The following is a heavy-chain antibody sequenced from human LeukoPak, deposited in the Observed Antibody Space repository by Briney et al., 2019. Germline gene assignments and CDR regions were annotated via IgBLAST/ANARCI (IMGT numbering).Heavy chain of an antibody. CDR3: AGDYKTLAY. V-gene: IGHV4-59*01. J-gene: IGHJ4*02. CDR1: GDSSTSYY. D-gene: IGHD3-16*01. CDR2: IYHSGS. Sequence: PSETLSLTCTVSGDSSTSYYWSWIRQPPGKGLEWLRYIYHSGSQYNPSLKSRVTISLDRSKNQFSLKLNSVTPADTAVYYCAGDYKTLAYWGQGTLVTVSS.